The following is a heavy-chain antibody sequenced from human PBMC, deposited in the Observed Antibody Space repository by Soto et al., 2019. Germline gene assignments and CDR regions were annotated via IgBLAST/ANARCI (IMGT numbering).Heavy chain of an antibody. Sequence: CLSWTVVWGSSSGYCGSCIRQPPGKGREWIGYIYYSGSTNYNPSLKSRVTISVDTSKNQFSLKLSSVTAADSAVYYSASLIRAYGYLVDYWVQRTLVTVSS. CDR1: WGSSSGYC. CDR2: IYYSGST. CDR3: ASLIRAYGYLVDY. J-gene: IGHJ4*02. D-gene: IGHD5-18*01. V-gene: IGHV4-59*08.